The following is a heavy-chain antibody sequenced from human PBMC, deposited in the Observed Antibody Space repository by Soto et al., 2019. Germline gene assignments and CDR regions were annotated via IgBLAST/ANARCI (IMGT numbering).Heavy chain of an antibody. V-gene: IGHV3-7*03. Sequence: EVQLVESGGGLVQPGGSLRLSCAASAFTFSTYWMSWVRQAPGRGLEWVGHIKQDGSEKYYVESVKGRFTLSRDNAKNSLYLQMNSLRAEDSAVYFCARLRPIPGRPGLVYFDYWAQGSRVSVSS. CDR3: ARLRPIPGRPGLVYFDY. CDR2: IKQDGSEK. J-gene: IGHJ4*02. D-gene: IGHD6-6*01. CDR1: AFTFSTYW.